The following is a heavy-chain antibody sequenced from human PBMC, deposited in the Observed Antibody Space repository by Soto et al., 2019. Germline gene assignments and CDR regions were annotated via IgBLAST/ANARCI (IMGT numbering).Heavy chain of an antibody. CDR3: ARDET. CDR2: IKEDGSEK. J-gene: IGHJ1*01. Sequence: EVQLVESGGGLVQPGGSLRLSCAASGFTFSRTWMSWVRQAPGKGPEWVANIKEDGSEKYYVDSVEGRFTISRDNDQNSLYLQMNSLRVDDTAVYYCARDETWGQGTLVTVSS. V-gene: IGHV3-7*01. CDR1: GFTFSRTW.